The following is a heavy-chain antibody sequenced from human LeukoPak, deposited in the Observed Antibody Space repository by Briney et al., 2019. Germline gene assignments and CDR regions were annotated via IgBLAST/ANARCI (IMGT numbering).Heavy chain of an antibody. CDR1: GFTFRSYT. D-gene: IGHD1-26*01. Sequence: GRSLRLSCAASGFTFRSYTMHWVRQVPGKGLEWVAVILHDGRTTNYAESVRGRFTISRDSSENTLYLQMNNLRPEDTAIYYCAREILGSAFSFDYWGQGTLVTVSS. CDR3: AREILGSAFSFDY. V-gene: IGHV3-30*04. CDR2: ILHDGRTT. J-gene: IGHJ4*02.